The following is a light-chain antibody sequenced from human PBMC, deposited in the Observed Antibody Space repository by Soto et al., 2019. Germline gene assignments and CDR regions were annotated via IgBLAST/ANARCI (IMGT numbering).Light chain of an antibody. Sequence: VVMTQSPVTLSVSPGERVTLSCRASQSVDSRLAWYQHKPGQGPRLLIYGASTRASGVPDRFSGSGSGTEFTLTISSLQSEDFAVYYCQQYKHWQTFGQGAKVEIK. CDR2: GAS. CDR1: QSVDSR. CDR3: QQYKHWQT. J-gene: IGKJ1*01. V-gene: IGKV3-15*01.